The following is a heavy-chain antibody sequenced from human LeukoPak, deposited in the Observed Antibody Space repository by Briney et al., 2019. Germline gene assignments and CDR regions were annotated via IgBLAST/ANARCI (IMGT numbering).Heavy chain of an antibody. D-gene: IGHD2-2*01. CDR1: GFIFTDYG. CDR3: AKDLEDIVVVPAAIIYYYYYGMDV. J-gene: IGHJ6*02. CDR2: VWHDATNK. Sequence: GGSLRLSCATSGFIFTDYGMHWVRQAPGKGLEWVAFVWHDATNKNSADSVKGRFTISRDNSKNTLYLQMNSLRAEDTAVYYCAKDLEDIVVVPAAIIYYYYYGMDVWGQGTTVTVSS. V-gene: IGHV3-30*02.